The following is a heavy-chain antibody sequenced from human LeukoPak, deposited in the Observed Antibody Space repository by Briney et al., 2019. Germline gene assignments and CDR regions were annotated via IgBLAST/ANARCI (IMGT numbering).Heavy chain of an antibody. D-gene: IGHD3-22*01. Sequence: PGGSLRLSCVASGFTFSSYAMSWVRQAPGKGLEWVSPISAGGGSTYYADSVKGRFTNSRDNSKNTLYLQMHSLRAEDTAVYFCAKDDYYDSSGDPNWFDPWGQGTLVTVSS. V-gene: IGHV3-23*01. CDR3: AKDDYYDSSGDPNWFDP. CDR1: GFTFSSYA. J-gene: IGHJ5*02. CDR2: ISAGGGST.